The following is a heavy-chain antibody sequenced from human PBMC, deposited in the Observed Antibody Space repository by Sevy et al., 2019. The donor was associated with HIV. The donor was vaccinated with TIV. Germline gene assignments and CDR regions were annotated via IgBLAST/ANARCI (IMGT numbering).Heavy chain of an antibody. J-gene: IGHJ1*01. CDR2: INQNGSGK. Sequence: GSLGLSCAVSGFSLNYYWMSLVRQAPGEGLEWVANINQNGSGKYYVDSVKGRFTIPRDDARNLLYLQMNNLRVEDTALYYCVRAIAAEASFWGQGTLVTVSS. CDR3: VRAIAAEASF. V-gene: IGHV3-7*01. CDR1: GFSLNYYW. D-gene: IGHD6-13*01.